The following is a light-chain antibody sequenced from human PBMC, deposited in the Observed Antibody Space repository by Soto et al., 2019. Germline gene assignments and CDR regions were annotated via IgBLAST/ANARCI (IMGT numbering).Light chain of an antibody. CDR1: QSVSSSY. CDR2: GAS. CDR3: QQYGSSPLT. V-gene: IGKV3-20*01. J-gene: IGKJ1*01. Sequence: EIVLTQSPGTLSLSPGERATLSCRASQSVSSSYLAWYQQKPGQAPRLLIYGASSRATGIPDRFSGSGSGTDFTLTISRLEPEDSEVYYCQQYGSSPLTFGQGTKVEIK.